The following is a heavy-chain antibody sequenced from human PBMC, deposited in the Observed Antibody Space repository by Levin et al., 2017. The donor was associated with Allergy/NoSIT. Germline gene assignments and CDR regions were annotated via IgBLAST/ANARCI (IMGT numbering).Heavy chain of an antibody. CDR3: ARLSITEAFDI. D-gene: IGHD3-10*01. CDR1: FFPFSLYL. V-gene: IGHV3-21*01. Sequence: GESLKISCAASFFPFSLYLLPFFLPSPFKGLEWVSSISTSSNYIYYADSMKGRFTISRDNAKNSLYLQMNSLRAEDTAVYYCARLSITEAFDIWGQGTMVTVSS. CDR2: ISTSSNYI. J-gene: IGHJ3*02.